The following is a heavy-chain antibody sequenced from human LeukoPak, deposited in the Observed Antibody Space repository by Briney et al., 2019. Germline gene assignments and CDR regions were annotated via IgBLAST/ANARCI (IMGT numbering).Heavy chain of an antibody. V-gene: IGHV3-30-3*01. CDR2: ISYDGSNK. CDR1: GFTFSSYA. Sequence: GGSLRLSCAASGFTFSSYAMSWVRQAPGKGLEWVAVISYDGSNKYYADSVKGRFTISRDNSKNTLYLQMNSLRAEDTAVYYCARVKTSPYYDILTGYYTPPLGDYWGQGTLVTVSS. J-gene: IGHJ4*02. CDR3: ARVKTSPYYDILTGYYTPPLGDY. D-gene: IGHD3-9*01.